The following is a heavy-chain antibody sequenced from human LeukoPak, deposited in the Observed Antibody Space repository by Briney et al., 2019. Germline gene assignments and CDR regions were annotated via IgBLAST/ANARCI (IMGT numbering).Heavy chain of an antibody. D-gene: IGHD2-15*01. Sequence: SETLYLTCTVSGGPISSHYWSWSRQPPGKGLEWTGYIYYSGSANYNPSLKSRVTISGDTSKNQFSLTRSSVTAADSAVYYCASTYRYCSGGSCSYYFDYWGQETLVTVSS. CDR2: IYYSGSA. CDR3: ASTYRYCSGGSCSYYFDY. V-gene: IGHV4-59*11. CDR1: GGPISSHY. J-gene: IGHJ4*02.